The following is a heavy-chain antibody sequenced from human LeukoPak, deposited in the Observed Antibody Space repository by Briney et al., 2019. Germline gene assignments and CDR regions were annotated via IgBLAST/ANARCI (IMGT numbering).Heavy chain of an antibody. D-gene: IGHD6-19*01. J-gene: IGHJ4*02. CDR1: GFTFSNYN. CDR2: ISTSGGVI. V-gene: IGHV3-48*01. CDR3: ASGIGVAVDY. Sequence: GGSLRLSCATSGFTFSNYNINWVRQAPGKGLEWVSYISTSGGVIYYGASVKGRFTVSRDNAKNSLTLQMNSLTAEDTAVYYCASGIGVAVDYWGQGTLVTVSS.